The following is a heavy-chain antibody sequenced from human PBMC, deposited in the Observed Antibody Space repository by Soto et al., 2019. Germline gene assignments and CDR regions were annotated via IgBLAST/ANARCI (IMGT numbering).Heavy chain of an antibody. V-gene: IGHV3-23*01. CDR3: AKGYCSSTSCYGEPYYYYYMDV. D-gene: IGHD2-2*01. Sequence: GGSLRLSCAASGFTFSSYAMSWVRQAPGKGLEWVSAISGSGGSTYYADSVKGRFTISRDNSKNTLYLQMNSLRAEDTAVYYCAKGYCSSTSCYGEPYYYYYMDVWGKGTTVTVSS. J-gene: IGHJ6*03. CDR1: GFTFSSYA. CDR2: ISGSGGST.